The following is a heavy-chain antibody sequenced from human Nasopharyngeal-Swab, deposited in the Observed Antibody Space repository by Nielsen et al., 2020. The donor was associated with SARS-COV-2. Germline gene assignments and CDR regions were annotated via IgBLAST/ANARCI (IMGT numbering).Heavy chain of an antibody. D-gene: IGHD3-16*01. J-gene: IGHJ6*02. CDR2: IYYSGST. V-gene: IGHV4-39*01. CDR3: ARRVARAPRHEGDYYYGMDV. Sequence: WIRQPPRKGLEWIGSIYYSGSTYYNPSLKSRVTISVDTSKNQFSLKLSSVTAADTAVYYCARRVARAPRHEGDYYYGMDVWGQGTTVTVSS.